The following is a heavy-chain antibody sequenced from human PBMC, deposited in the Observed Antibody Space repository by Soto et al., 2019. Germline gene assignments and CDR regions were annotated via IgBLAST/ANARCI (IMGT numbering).Heavy chain of an antibody. Sequence: QVQLVESGGGVVQPGRSLRLSCAASGFTFSSYAMHWVRQAPGKGLEWVAVISYDGSNKYYADSVKGRFTISRDNSKNTLYLQMNSLRAEDTAVYYCATFHYPGPTGPFGYWGQGTLVTVSS. CDR3: ATFHYPGPTGPFGY. CDR2: ISYDGSNK. CDR1: GFTFSSYA. V-gene: IGHV3-30-3*01. D-gene: IGHD1-26*01. J-gene: IGHJ4*02.